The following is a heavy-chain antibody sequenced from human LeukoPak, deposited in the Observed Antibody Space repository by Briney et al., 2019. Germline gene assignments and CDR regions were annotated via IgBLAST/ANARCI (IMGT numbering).Heavy chain of an antibody. CDR1: GFTFSGSA. V-gene: IGHV3-73*01. Sequence: PGGSLRLSCAASGFTFSGSAMHWVRQASGKGLEWVGRIRSKANSYATAYAASVKGRFTISRDDSKNTAYLQMNSLKTEDTAVYYCTSPGPDLLRLGDPLDYWGQGTLVTVSS. J-gene: IGHJ4*02. CDR2: IRSKANSYAT. D-gene: IGHD3-16*01. CDR3: TSPGPDLLRLGDPLDY.